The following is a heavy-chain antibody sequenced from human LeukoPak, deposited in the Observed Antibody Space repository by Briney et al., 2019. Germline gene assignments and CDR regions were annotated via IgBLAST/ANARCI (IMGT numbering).Heavy chain of an antibody. V-gene: IGHV4-4*07. CDR2: IFTSGST. D-gene: IGHD1-26*01. CDR3: ARGSGSYLMRFDP. CDR1: GDSISPYY. Sequence: PSETLSLTCTVSGDSISPYYWSWIRQPAGKGLEWIGRIFTSGSTNYNPSLKSRVTMSLDTSTNRCSLKLTSVTAADTAVYYCARGSGSYLMRFDPWGQGTLVTVSS. J-gene: IGHJ5*02.